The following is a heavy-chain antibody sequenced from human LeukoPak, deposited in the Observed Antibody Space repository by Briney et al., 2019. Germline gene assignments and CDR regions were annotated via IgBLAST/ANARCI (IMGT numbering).Heavy chain of an antibody. D-gene: IGHD3-10*01. Sequence: PGGSLRLSCAASGFTFSSYAMHWVRQAPGKGLEWVAVISYDGSNKYYADSVKGRFTITRANAQKSLYLQMNSLRVEDTAVYFCARVPEWFGGPSEKDHWGQGTLVTVSS. CDR1: GFTFSSYA. V-gene: IGHV3-30-3*01. CDR2: ISYDGSNK. J-gene: IGHJ4*02. CDR3: ARVPEWFGGPSEKDH.